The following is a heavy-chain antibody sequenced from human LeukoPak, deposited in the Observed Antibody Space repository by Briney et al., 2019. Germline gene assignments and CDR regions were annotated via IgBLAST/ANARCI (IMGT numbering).Heavy chain of an antibody. CDR3: AKDRTDYYFDY. CDR2: ISSDGRNE. J-gene: IGHJ4*02. V-gene: IGHV3-30*18. Sequence: GGSLRLSCAASGFTFSSYGMHWVRQAPGKGLEWVAVISSDGRNEYYADSVRGRFTISRDNPKNTLYLQMSSLRGEDTAVYYCAKDRTDYYFDYWGQGTLVTVSS. CDR1: GFTFSSYG.